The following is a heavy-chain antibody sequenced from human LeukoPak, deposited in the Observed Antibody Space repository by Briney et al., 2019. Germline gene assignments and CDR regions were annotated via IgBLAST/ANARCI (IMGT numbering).Heavy chain of an antibody. Sequence: GGSLRLSCAASGFTVSSNYMSWVRQAPGKGLEWVSVIYSGGSTYYADSVKGRFTISRGNSKNTLYLQMNSLIAEDTAVYYCARGYCSSTSCYTSPFDYWGQGTLVTVSS. CDR2: IYSGGST. V-gene: IGHV3-53*01. CDR3: ARGYCSSTSCYTSPFDY. D-gene: IGHD2-2*02. CDR1: GFTVSSNY. J-gene: IGHJ4*02.